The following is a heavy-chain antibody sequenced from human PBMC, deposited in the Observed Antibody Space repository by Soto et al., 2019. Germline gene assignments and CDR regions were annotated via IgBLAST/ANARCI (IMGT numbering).Heavy chain of an antibody. CDR1: GGSISSYY. CDR2: IYYSGST. CDR3: ARVPYGDAYNWFDP. J-gene: IGHJ5*02. V-gene: IGHV4-59*01. Sequence: SETLSLTCTVSGGSISSYYWSWIRQPPGKGLEWIGYIYYSGSTNYNPSLKSRVTISVDTSKNQFSLKLSSVTAADTAVYYCARVPYGDAYNWFDPWGQGTLVTVSS. D-gene: IGHD4-17*01.